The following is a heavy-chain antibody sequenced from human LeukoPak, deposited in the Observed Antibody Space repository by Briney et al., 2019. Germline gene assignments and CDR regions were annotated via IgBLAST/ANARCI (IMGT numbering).Heavy chain of an antibody. J-gene: IGHJ4*02. CDR3: ARLVEYSGYDPSPNFDY. CDR2: INPNSGGT. CDR1: GYTFTGYY. D-gene: IGHD5-12*01. V-gene: IGHV1-2*02. Sequence: ASVKVSCKASGYTFTGYYMHWVRQAPGQGLEWMGWINPNSGGTNYAQKFQGRVTMTRDTSISTAYMELSRLSSVTAADTAVYYCARLVEYSGYDPSPNFDYWGQGTLVTVSS.